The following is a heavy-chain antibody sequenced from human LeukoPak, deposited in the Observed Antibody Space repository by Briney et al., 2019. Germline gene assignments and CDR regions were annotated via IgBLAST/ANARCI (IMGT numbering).Heavy chain of an antibody. CDR3: ARGAIAGRGDNWFWFDP. CDR1: GSTFSTYS. D-gene: IGHD1-1*01. J-gene: IGHJ5*02. CDR2: ISSRSSTI. Sequence: GGSLRLSCAASGSTFSTYSMNWVRQAPGKGLEWVSYISSRSSTIYYADSVKGRFTISRDNAKNSLYLQMNSLRDEDTAVYYCARGAIAGRGDNWFWFDPWGQGTLVTVSS. V-gene: IGHV3-48*02.